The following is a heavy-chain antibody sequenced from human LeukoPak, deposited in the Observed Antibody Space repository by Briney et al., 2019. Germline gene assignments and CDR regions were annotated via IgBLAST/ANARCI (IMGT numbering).Heavy chain of an antibody. CDR2: INHSGST. CDR3: ATFNFYYGSGSYRPSWDWFDP. J-gene: IGHJ5*02. V-gene: IGHV4-34*01. D-gene: IGHD3-10*01. CDR1: GGSFSGYY. Sequence: SETLSLTCAVYGGSFSGYYWSWIRQPPGKGLEWIGEINHSGSTNYNPSLKSRVTISVDASKNQFSLKLSSVTAADTAVYYCATFNFYYGSGSYRPSWDWFDPWGQGTLVTVPS.